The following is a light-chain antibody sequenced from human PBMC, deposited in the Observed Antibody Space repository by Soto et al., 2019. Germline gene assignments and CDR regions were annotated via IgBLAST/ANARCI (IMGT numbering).Light chain of an antibody. CDR1: PSISRS. V-gene: IGKV3-15*01. J-gene: IGKJ2*01. CDR2: AAS. Sequence: EIVLTQSPAILSVSPGERATLSGRASPSISRSLAWSQQKRGRAPRLLISAASTRATGIQARFSGGGSGTEFTLNFSRLQSEDFALYYCHQYNSWPPGTFGQGAKVDIK. CDR3: HQYNSWPPGT.